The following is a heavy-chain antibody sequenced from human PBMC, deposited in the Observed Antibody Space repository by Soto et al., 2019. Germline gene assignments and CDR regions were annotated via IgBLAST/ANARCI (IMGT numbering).Heavy chain of an antibody. V-gene: IGHV3-30*03. Sequence: QVQLVESGGGVVQPGRSLRLSCAVSGFTVSSYGMHWVRQAPGKGLEWVAVISRDGRTTFYADSVKGRFTISKDNSRNTLFLEMTSLRDDDMAVYYCTGEVASGYWGQGTLVTVSP. D-gene: IGHD2-8*02. CDR1: GFTVSSYG. J-gene: IGHJ4*02. CDR3: TGEVASGY. CDR2: ISRDGRTT.